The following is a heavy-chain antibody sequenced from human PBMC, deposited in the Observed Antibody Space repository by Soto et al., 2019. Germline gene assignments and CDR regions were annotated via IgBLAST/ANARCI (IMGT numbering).Heavy chain of an antibody. Sequence: ASVKVSCKASGYTFTSYGISWVRQAPGQGLEWMGWISAYNGNTNYAQKHQGRVTMTTDTSTSTAYMELRSLRSDDTAVYYCAREAARYYYYYYMDVWGKGTTVTVSS. V-gene: IGHV1-18*01. J-gene: IGHJ6*03. CDR2: ISAYNGNT. CDR3: AREAARYYYYYYMDV. D-gene: IGHD6-6*01. CDR1: GYTFTSYG.